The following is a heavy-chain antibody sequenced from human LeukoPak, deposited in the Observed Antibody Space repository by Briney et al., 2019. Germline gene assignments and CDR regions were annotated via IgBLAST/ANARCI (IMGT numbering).Heavy chain of an antibody. CDR1: GDSISRYY. CDR3: ARVKYYYDGSAYSAFYYFDY. D-gene: IGHD3-22*01. J-gene: IGHJ4*02. CDR2: VHYSGTI. V-gene: IGHV4-59*01. Sequence: PSETLSLTCTVSGDSISRYYWSWVRQSPGKGLEWIGYVHYSGTISYNPSLQSRITMPVDTSKNQFSLRLSSVTAADTAVYYCARVKYYYDGSAYSAFYYFDYWGQGALVTVSS.